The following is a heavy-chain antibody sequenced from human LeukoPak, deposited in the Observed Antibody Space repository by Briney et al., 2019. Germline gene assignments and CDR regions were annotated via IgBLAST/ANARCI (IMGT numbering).Heavy chain of an antibody. CDR2: IFSNGDT. Sequence: GGSLRLSCTASAFTVSRNYVLWVRQAPGKGLEWVSLIFSNGDTHYADSVKGRFTISRDTSKNTVSLQMNSLRVEDTAMSYCTRDQMHYWGQGTLVTVSS. CDR3: TRDQMHY. V-gene: IGHV3-53*01. J-gene: IGHJ4*02. D-gene: IGHD5-24*01. CDR1: AFTVSRNY.